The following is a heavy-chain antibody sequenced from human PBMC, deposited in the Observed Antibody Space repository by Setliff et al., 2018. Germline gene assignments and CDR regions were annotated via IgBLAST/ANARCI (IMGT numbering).Heavy chain of an antibody. CDR2: INHSGST. CDR3: ARTPDGFLGDGYNLNTLGYFDS. CDR1: GGSFSGYY. J-gene: IGHJ4*02. D-gene: IGHD3-3*01. V-gene: IGHV4-34*01. Sequence: SETLSLTCAVYGGSFSGYYWSWIRQPPGKGLEWIGEINHSGSTNYNPTLKSRVTISVDTSKNQFSLKLSSVTAADTAVYYCARTPDGFLGDGYNLNTLGYFDSWGQGTLVTVSS.